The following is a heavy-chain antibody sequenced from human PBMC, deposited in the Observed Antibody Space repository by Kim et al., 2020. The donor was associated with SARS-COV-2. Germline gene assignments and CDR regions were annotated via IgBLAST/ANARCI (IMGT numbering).Heavy chain of an antibody. J-gene: IGHJ3*02. CDR2: T. D-gene: IGHD3-10*01. CDR3: ASGLLGDAFDI. V-gene: IGHV4-59*09. Sequence: TNHNPTLKSRVTISVDTSKNQFSLKLSSVTAADTAVYYCASGLLGDAFDIWGQGTMVTVSS.